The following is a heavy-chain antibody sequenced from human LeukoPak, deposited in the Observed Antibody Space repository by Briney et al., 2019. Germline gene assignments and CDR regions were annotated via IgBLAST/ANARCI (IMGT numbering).Heavy chain of an antibody. D-gene: IGHD2-2*01. J-gene: IGHJ4*02. CDR2: INPDGGIT. CDR1: EFTLSSYW. CDR3: AKAVSPAAMAYYFDY. V-gene: IGHV3-74*01. Sequence: GGSLRLSCVDSEFTLSSYWVHWVRQPPGKGLVWVARINPDGGITNYADSVRGRFTISRDNAKNTLYLQMNSLRAEDTAVYYCAKAVSPAAMAYYFDYWGQGTLVTVSS.